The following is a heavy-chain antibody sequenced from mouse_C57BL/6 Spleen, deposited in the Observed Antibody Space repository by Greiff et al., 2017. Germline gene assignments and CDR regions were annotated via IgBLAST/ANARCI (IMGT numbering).Heavy chain of an antibody. Sequence: EVQLQQSGPELVKPGASVKISCKASGYTFTDYYMNWVKQSHGKSLEWIGDINPNNGGTSYNQKFKGKATLTVDKSSSTAYMELRSLTSEDSAVYYCAREVVGQDYWGQGTTLTVSS. CDR2: INPNNGGT. D-gene: IGHD3-3*01. CDR1: GYTFTDYY. V-gene: IGHV1-26*01. J-gene: IGHJ2*01. CDR3: AREVVGQDY.